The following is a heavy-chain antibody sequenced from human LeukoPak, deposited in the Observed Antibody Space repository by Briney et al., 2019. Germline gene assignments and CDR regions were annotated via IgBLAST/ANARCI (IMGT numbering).Heavy chain of an antibody. J-gene: IGHJ4*02. Sequence: SVKVSCKASGYTFTSYAISWVRQAPGQGLEWMGRIIPIFATANYAQKFQGRVTITTDESTSTAYMELSSLRSEDTAVYYCAGGVGATMPHYFDYWGQGTLVTVSS. V-gene: IGHV1-69*05. CDR1: GYTFTSYA. D-gene: IGHD1-26*01. CDR3: AGGVGATMPHYFDY. CDR2: IIPIFATA.